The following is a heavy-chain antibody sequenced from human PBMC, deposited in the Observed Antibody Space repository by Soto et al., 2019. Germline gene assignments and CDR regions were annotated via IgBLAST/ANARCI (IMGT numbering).Heavy chain of an antibody. CDR3: AHLTIPNDYGDYAAAYYFDY. Sequence: QITLKESGPTLVKPTQTLTLTCTFSGFSLSTSGVGVGWIRQPPGKALEWLALIYWDDDKRYSPSLKSRLTITKDTSKNQVVLTMTNMDPVDTATYYCAHLTIPNDYGDYAAAYYFDYWGQGTLVTVSS. D-gene: IGHD4-17*01. V-gene: IGHV2-5*02. J-gene: IGHJ4*02. CDR1: GFSLSTSGVG. CDR2: IYWDDDK.